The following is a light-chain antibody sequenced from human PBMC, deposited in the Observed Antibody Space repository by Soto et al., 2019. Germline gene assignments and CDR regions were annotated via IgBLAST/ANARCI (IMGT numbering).Light chain of an antibody. Sequence: QSALTQPPSASGSPGQSVTISCTGTSSDVGGYNYVSWYKQYPGRAPKLMIYEVTKRPSGVPDRFSGSKSGNTASLTVSGLPAEDEADYYCSSYAASNNFYFVFGGGTKLTVL. CDR1: SSDVGGYNY. J-gene: IGLJ3*02. CDR3: SSYAASNNFYFV. CDR2: EVT. V-gene: IGLV2-8*01.